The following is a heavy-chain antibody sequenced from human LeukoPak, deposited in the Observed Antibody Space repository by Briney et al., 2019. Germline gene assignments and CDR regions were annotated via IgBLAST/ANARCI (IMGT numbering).Heavy chain of an antibody. CDR2: INPNSGGT. CDR1: GYTFTSYY. Sequence: ASVKVSCKASGYTFTSYYMHWVRQAPGQGLEWMGWINPNSGGTNYAQKFQGRVTMTRDTSISTAYMELSRLRSDDTAVYYCAKARHSSGWYGQLGAFDIWGQGTMVTVSS. D-gene: IGHD6-19*01. CDR3: AKARHSSGWYGQLGAFDI. V-gene: IGHV1-2*02. J-gene: IGHJ3*02.